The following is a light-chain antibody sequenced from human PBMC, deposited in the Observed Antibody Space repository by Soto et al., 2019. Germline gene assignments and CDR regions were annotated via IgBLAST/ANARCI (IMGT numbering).Light chain of an antibody. CDR2: GAS. CDR1: QSVSRNY. CDR3: HHYGDSPIYT. J-gene: IGKJ3*01. Sequence: EIVLTQSPGTLSLSPGATATLSCRTSQSVSRNYLAWFRQKPGQAPRLLIHGASSRAAGTPDRFSGSGSGTDFTLTISRLEPEDFAVYYCHHYGDSPIYTFGPGTKVDFK. V-gene: IGKV3-20*01.